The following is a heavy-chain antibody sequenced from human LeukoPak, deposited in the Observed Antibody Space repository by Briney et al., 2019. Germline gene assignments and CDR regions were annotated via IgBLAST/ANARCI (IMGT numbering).Heavy chain of an antibody. J-gene: IGHJ3*02. CDR2: SRNKGRGYST. D-gene: IGHD3-22*01. Sequence: GGSLRLSCAASGFTFSDHHMDWVRQAPGKGLEWIGRSRNKGRGYSTVFAASVKGRFTISRDEPKNSLYLQMNSLKTEDTAVYYCARDLEDSSPFGAFDMWGQGTMVTVSS. CDR3: ARDLEDSSPFGAFDM. V-gene: IGHV3-72*01. CDR1: GFTFSDHH.